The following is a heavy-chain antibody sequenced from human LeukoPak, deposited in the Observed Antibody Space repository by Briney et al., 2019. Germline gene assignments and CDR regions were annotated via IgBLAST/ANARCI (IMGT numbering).Heavy chain of an antibody. CDR3: ARTPRWLQYYYFDY. CDR1: GFTFSSYG. V-gene: IGHV3-33*01. J-gene: IGHJ4*02. D-gene: IGHD5-24*01. CDR2: IWYDGSNK. Sequence: PGRSLRLSCAASGFTFSSYGMHWVRQAPGKGLEWMAVIWYDGSNKYYADSVKGRFTISRDNSKNTLYLQMNSLRAEDTAVYYCARTPRWLQYYYFDYWGQETLVTVSS.